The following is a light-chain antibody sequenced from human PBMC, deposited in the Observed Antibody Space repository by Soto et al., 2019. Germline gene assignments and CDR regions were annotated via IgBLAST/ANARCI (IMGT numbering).Light chain of an antibody. CDR3: SSYTGSSTMV. CDR2: DVT. Sequence: QSALTQPASVSGSPGQSITISCTGTSSDVGGYNFVSWYQQHPGTAPKLMIYDVTNRPSGVSNRFSGSKSGNTASLTNSGLQAEDEADYYCSSYTGSSTMVFGGGTKLTVL. V-gene: IGLV2-14*01. CDR1: SSDVGGYNF. J-gene: IGLJ2*01.